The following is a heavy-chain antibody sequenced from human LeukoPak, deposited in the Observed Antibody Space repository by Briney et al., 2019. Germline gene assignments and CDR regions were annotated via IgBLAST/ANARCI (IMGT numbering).Heavy chain of an antibody. Sequence: SETLSLTCTVSGGSISSYYWSWIRQPPGKGLEWLGYIHYSGSTHYNPSLKSRVTISVDTSKNQFSLKLSSVTAADTAVYYCARAAGVVTRGLFDYWGQGTLVTVSS. CDR1: GGSISSYY. V-gene: IGHV4-59*01. D-gene: IGHD3-3*01. CDR3: ARAAGVVTRGLFDY. CDR2: IHYSGST. J-gene: IGHJ4*02.